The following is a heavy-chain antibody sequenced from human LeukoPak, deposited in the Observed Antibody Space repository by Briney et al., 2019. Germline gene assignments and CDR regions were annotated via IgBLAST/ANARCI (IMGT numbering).Heavy chain of an antibody. CDR2: IFYSGST. V-gene: IGHV4-39*01. Sequence: SQTLSLTCSVSGGSIGNSDYYWGWIRQPPGKGLEWIGSIFYSGSTYYNPSLKSRVTMSVDTSKNQFSLKLTSVTAADTAVYYCATLGERRGAYNWFDSWGQGTLVT. CDR1: GGSIGNSDYY. D-gene: IGHD3-16*01. J-gene: IGHJ5*01. CDR3: ATLGERRGAYNWFDS.